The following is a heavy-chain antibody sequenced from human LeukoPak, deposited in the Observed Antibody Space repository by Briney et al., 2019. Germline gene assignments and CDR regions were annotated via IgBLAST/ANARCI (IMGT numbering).Heavy chain of an antibody. CDR3: ARHSSTSHWGFDP. J-gene: IGHJ5*02. V-gene: IGHV4-39*01. CDR2: FYYSGST. Sequence: SETLSLTCSVSGGSISSSSSYWGWIRQPPGKGLQWIGSFYYSGSTYYNPSLKSRVTISVDTSKNQFSLKLSSVTAAATAVYYCARHSSTSHWGFDPWGQGTLVTVSS. CDR1: GGSISSSSSY. D-gene: IGHD2-2*01.